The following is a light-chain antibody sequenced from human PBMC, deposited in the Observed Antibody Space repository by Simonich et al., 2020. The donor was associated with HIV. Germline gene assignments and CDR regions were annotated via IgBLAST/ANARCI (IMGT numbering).Light chain of an antibody. CDR3: AAWDDSLSGNWV. J-gene: IGLJ3*02. CDR1: SSNIGSNY. V-gene: IGLV1-47*01. CDR2: RNN. Sequence: QSVLTQPPSPSGTPGQRVTISCSGSSSNIGSNYVYWYQQLPGTAPKLLIYRNNQRPSGVPDRFSGSKSGTSASLAISGLRSEDEADYYCAAWDDSLSGNWVFGGGTKLTVL.